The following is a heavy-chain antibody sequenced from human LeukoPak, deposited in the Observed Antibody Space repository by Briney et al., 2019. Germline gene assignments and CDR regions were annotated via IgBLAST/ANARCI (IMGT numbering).Heavy chain of an antibody. D-gene: IGHD3-3*01. CDR3: ARDQYDTWSRRGNFDS. J-gene: IGHJ4*02. CDR2: IKLDGSEK. Sequence: GGSLRLSCVASGFTFGKYWMSWVRQAPGKGLEWVANIKLDGSEKNYVDSVKGRFTISRDNTKNSLYLQMNSLRVEDTAVFYCARDQYDTWSRRGNFDSWGQGTLAIVSS. V-gene: IGHV3-7*03. CDR1: GFTFGKYW.